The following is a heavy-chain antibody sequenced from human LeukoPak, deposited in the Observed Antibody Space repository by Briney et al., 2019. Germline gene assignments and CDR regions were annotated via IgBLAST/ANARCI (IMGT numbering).Heavy chain of an antibody. CDR1: AYNFTGYY. CDR2: ISAYNGNT. V-gene: IGHV1-18*04. CDR3: AREFMAAADYNCCDP. J-gene: IGHJ5*01. Sequence: ASVKVFCKASAYNFTGYYIHYVRQDLGQGLEWMGWISAYNGNTNYSQKLQGRVTMTTDTSTSTAYKELRSLRSEDTAVYYCAREFMAAADYNCCDPLGQGTLGNGSS. D-gene: IGHD6-13*01.